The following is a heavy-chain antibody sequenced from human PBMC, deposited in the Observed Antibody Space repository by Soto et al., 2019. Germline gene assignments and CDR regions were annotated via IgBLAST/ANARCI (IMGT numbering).Heavy chain of an antibody. J-gene: IGHJ6*02. CDR1: GGSISSYY. CDR3: ARSAPGCGEYYYYYGIDV. V-gene: IGHV4-59*01. Sequence: SETLSLTCTVSGGSISSYYWSWIRQPPGKGLEWIGYIYYSGSTNYNPSLKSRVTISVDTSKNQFSLKLSSVTAADTAVYYCARSAPGCGEYYYYYGIDVWGQGTTVTVSS. D-gene: IGHD3-10*01. CDR2: IYYSGST.